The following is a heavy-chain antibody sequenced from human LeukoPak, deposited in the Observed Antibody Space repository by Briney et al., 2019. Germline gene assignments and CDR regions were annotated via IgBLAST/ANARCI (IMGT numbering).Heavy chain of an antibody. V-gene: IGHV4-34*01. CDR3: ARARYNHYFDY. D-gene: IGHD1-14*01. Sequence: PSETLSLTCAVYGGPFSGYYWSWIRQPPGKGLEWIGEINHSGSTNYNPSLKSRVTISVDTSKNQFSLKLSSVTAADTAVYYCARARYNHYFDYWGQGTLVTVSS. CDR2: INHSGST. J-gene: IGHJ4*02. CDR1: GGPFSGYY.